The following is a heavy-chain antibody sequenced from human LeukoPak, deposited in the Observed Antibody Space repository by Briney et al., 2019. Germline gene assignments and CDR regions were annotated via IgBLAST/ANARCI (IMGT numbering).Heavy chain of an antibody. V-gene: IGHV4-39*01. D-gene: IGHD3-22*01. CDR3: ARHARITMIVVVFDY. Sequence: SETLSLTCTVSGGSISSSSYYWGWIRQPPGKGLEWIGSIYYSGITYYNPSLKSRVTISVDTSKNQFSLKLSSVTAADTAVYYCARHARITMIVVVFDYWGQGTLVTVSS. CDR1: GGSISSSSYY. J-gene: IGHJ4*02. CDR2: IYYSGIT.